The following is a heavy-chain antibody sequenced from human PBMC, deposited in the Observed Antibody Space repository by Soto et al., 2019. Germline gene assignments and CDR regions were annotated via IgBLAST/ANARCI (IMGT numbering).Heavy chain of an antibody. V-gene: IGHV3-9*01. CDR2: ISWNSGSI. Sequence: EVQLVESGGGLVQPGRSLRLSCAASGFTFDDYAMHWVRQAPGKGLEWVSGISWNSGSIGYADSVKDRFTISRDNAKNSLYLQMNSLRAEDTALYYCAKDGYCSSTSCSGWFDPWGQGTLVTVSS. CDR3: AKDGYCSSTSCSGWFDP. CDR1: GFTFDDYA. J-gene: IGHJ5*02. D-gene: IGHD2-2*01.